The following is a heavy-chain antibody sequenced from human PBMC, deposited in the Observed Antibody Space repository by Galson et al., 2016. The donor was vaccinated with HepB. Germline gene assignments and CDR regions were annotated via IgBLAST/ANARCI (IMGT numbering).Heavy chain of an antibody. V-gene: IGHV3-48*03. D-gene: IGHD6-13*01. CDR3: VRGMSNSWYAYKRSYYYSMEL. CDR1: GFAFSRYE. J-gene: IGHJ6*02. Sequence: SLRLSCAASGFAFSRYEFNWVRQAPGKGLEWVSHISYSNAVSYAASVKSRLTITRDNDGDSLFLEMRCLRVEDTAVYYCVRGMSNSWYAYKRSYYYSMELWGRGTSIIVSS. CDR2: ISYSNAV.